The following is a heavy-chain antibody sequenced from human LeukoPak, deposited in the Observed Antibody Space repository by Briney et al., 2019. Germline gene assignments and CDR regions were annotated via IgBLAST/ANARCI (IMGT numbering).Heavy chain of an antibody. CDR3: ARSTTVTTPFDY. D-gene: IGHD4-17*01. V-gene: IGHV4-34*01. CDR1: GGSFSGYY. J-gene: IGHJ4*02. CDR2: INYSGST. Sequence: SETLSLTCAVYGGSFSGYYWSWIRQPPGKGLEWIGEINYSGSTNYNPSLKSRVTISVDTSKNQFSLKLSSVTAADTAVYYCARSTTVTTPFDYWGQGTLVTVSS.